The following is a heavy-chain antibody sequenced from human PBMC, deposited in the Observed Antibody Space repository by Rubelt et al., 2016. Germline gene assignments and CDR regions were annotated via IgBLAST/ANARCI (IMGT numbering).Heavy chain of an antibody. Sequence: LWGRGGGVVQPGRSLRLSCAASGFTFSSYAMSWVRQAPGKGLEWVSGISGSGGSTYYADTVKGRFTIPRDNSKNTLYLHMHSLRAEDTAIYYCAKWLEWAYGMDVWGQGTTVTVSS. J-gene: IGHJ6*02. CDR3: AKWLEWAYGMDV. CDR2: ISGSGGST. CDR1: GFTFSSYA. V-gene: IGHV3-23*01. D-gene: IGHD3-3*01.